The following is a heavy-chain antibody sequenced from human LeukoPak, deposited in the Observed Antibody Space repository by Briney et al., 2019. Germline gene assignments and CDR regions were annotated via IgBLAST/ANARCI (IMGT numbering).Heavy chain of an antibody. CDR3: ARGGFIVVVVAAILDY. D-gene: IGHD2-15*01. CDR1: GYTFTSYY. Sequence: ASVKVSCKASGYTFTSYYMHWVRQAPGQGLEWMGIINPSGGSTSYAQKFQGRVTMTRDTSTSTVYMELSSLRSEDTAVYYCARGGFIVVVVAAILDYWGQGTLVTVSS. CDR2: INPSGGST. J-gene: IGHJ4*02. V-gene: IGHV1-46*01.